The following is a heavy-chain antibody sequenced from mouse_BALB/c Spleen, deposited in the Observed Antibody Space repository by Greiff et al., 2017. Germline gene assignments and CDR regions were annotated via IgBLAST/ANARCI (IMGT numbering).Heavy chain of an antibody. CDR2: IRNKANGYTT. Sequence: EVQGVESGGGLVQPGGSLRLSCATSGFTFTDYYMSWVRQPPGKALEWLGFIRNKANGYTTEYSASVKGRFTISRDNSQSILYLQMNTLRAEDSATYYCARDGYRDYAMDYWGQGTSVTVSS. CDR3: ARDGYRDYAMDY. CDR1: GFTFTDYY. J-gene: IGHJ4*01. V-gene: IGHV7-3*02. D-gene: IGHD2-14*01.